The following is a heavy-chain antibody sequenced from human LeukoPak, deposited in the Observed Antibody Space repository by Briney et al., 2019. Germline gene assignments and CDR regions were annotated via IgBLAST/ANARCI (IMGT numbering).Heavy chain of an antibody. CDR2: VWYHGDKK. Sequence: GGSLRLSCATSGFTFTNYGMHWVRQAPGKGLEWVAVVWYHGDKKYYVDSVKGRVAISRDNSKNTLYLQLSSLRAEDTAVYYCAKGSYYDSSGSFYFDYWGQGTLVTVSS. D-gene: IGHD3-22*01. J-gene: IGHJ4*02. V-gene: IGHV3-33*06. CDR1: GFTFTNYG. CDR3: AKGSYYDSSGSFYFDY.